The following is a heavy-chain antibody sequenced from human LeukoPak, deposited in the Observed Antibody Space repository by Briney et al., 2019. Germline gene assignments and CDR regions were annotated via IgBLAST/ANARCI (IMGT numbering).Heavy chain of an antibody. CDR1: GYSISSGYY. D-gene: IGHD3-22*01. V-gene: IGHV4-38-2*02. Sequence: KPSETLSLTCTVSGYSISSGYYWGWIRQPPGKGLEWIGSIYHSGSTHYNPSLKSRVTISVDTSKNQFSLKLSSVTAADTAVYYCASMVSGAYYYDSSGYSPPFDYWGQGTLVTVSS. CDR3: ASMVSGAYYYDSSGYSPPFDY. J-gene: IGHJ4*02. CDR2: IYHSGST.